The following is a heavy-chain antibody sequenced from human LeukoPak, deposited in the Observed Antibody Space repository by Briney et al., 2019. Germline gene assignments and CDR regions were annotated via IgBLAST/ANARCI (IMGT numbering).Heavy chain of an antibody. CDR3: AKDQEGYSSSALGY. D-gene: IGHD6-13*01. V-gene: IGHV3-23*01. J-gene: IGHJ4*02. CDR2: ISGSGGST. CDR1: GFTFSSYA. Sequence: GGSLRLSCAASGFTFSSYAMSWVRQAPGKGLEWVSAISGSGGSTYYADSVKGRFTISRDNSKNTLYLQMNSLRAEDTAVYYCAKDQEGYSSSALGYWGQGTLVTVSS.